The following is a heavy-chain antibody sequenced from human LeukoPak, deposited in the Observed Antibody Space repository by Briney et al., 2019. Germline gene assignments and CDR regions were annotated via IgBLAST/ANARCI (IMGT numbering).Heavy chain of an antibody. CDR3: AVGSGWLSDS. V-gene: IGHV3-7*03. CDR2: INQDGSDK. D-gene: IGHD6-19*01. Sequence: GRSLRLSCVVSGLTSTTYWMNWVRQAPGKGLEWVANINQDGSDKHYVGSVKGRFSVSGDYAKKSLYLQMNNLRDDDTAVYYCAVGSGWLSDSWSQGALVTVSS. CDR1: GLTSTTYW. J-gene: IGHJ4*02.